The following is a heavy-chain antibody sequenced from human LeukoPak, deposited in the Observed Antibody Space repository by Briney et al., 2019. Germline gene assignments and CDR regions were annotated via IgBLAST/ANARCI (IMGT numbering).Heavy chain of an antibody. CDR1: EFTFSDYS. J-gene: IGHJ3*01. V-gene: IGHV3-21*01. CDR3: ARDLGSAWSRGAFDV. D-gene: IGHD6-19*01. CDR2: ISSSSSYI. Sequence: PGGSLRLSCAASEFTFSDYSMNWVRQAPGKGLEWVSSISSSSSYIYYADSEKGRFTISRDNAKNSLSLQMSSLRDEDTAVYYCARDLGSAWSRGAFDVWGQGTMVTVSS.